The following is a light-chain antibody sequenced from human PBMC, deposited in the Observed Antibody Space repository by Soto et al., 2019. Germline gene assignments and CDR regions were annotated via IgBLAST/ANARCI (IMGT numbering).Light chain of an antibody. CDR3: ISYTSSSTPV. CDR2: EVS. Sequence: QSALTQPASVSGSPGQSITISCTGTSSDVGGYNYVSWYQQHPGKAPKLMIYEVSNRPSGVSNRFSGSKSGYTASLTISGLQAEDEADYYCISYTSSSTPVFGGGTKLTVL. J-gene: IGLJ2*01. CDR1: SSDVGGYNY. V-gene: IGLV2-14*01.